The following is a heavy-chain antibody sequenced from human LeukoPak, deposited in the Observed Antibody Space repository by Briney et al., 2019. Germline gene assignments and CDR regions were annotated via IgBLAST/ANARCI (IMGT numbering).Heavy chain of an antibody. CDR2: IYPGDSDT. J-gene: IGHJ3*02. D-gene: IGHD6-13*01. V-gene: IGHV5-51*01. CDR3: ASTIAAADPTDAFDI. CDR1: GYSFTSYW. Sequence: GESLKISCKGSGYSFTSYWIGWVRQMPGKGLEWMGIIYPGDSDTRYSPSFQGQVTISADKSISTAYLQWSSLKASDTAMYYCASTIAAADPTDAFDIWGQGTTVTVSS.